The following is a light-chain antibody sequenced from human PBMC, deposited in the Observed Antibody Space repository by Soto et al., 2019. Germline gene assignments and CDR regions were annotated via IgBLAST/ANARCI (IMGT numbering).Light chain of an antibody. CDR1: RTIDNY. Sequence: MSLPAAAVSATLGDRVTITCRASRTIDNYLNWYQQKPGRAPELLVYGSSRLESGVPPRFTGGGSGTHFTLTISGLRPEDFTTYFCQHTYITPIPFGQRARLAVK. V-gene: IGKV1-39*01. J-gene: IGKJ5*01. CDR3: QHTYITPIP. CDR2: GSS.